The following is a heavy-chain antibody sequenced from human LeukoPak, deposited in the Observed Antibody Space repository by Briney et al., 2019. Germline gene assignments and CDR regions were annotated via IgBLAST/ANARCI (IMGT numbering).Heavy chain of an antibody. CDR3: VRDRELNY. J-gene: IGHJ4*02. V-gene: IGHV4-59*01. CDR1: GGSISSYY. Sequence: SETLSLTCTVSGGSISSYYCSWIRQPPGKGLEWIGYIYYSGSTDYNPSLKSRVTISADTSKNQFSLKLSSVIAADTAVYYCVRDRELNYWGQGILVTVSS. CDR2: IYYSGST. D-gene: IGHD5-24*01.